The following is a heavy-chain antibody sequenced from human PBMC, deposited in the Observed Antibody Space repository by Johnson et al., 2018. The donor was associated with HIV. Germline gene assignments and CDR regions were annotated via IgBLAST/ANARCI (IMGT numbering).Heavy chain of an antibody. CDR3: ARGGGYYDSNGYLFDAFDI. V-gene: IGHV3-20*04. CDR1: GFSFDDYG. CDR2: INWNGGSS. D-gene: IGHD3-22*01. Sequence: VQLVESGGGVVQPGRSLRLSCEASGFSFDDYGMSWVRQVPGKGLEWVSGINWNGGSSGYADSVKARFTISRDNAKISLYLQMNSLRAEDTALYYCARGGGYYDSNGYLFDAFDIWGQGTMVTVSS. J-gene: IGHJ3*02.